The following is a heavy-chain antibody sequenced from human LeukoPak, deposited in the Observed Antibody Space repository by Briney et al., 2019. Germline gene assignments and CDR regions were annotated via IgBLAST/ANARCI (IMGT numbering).Heavy chain of an antibody. CDR1: GGSISSYY. CDR3: AKSNGYGLVDI. Sequence: PSETLSLTCTVSGGSISSYYWGWIRQPPGKGLEWIGNIFYSGSTYYSPSLKSRVTISLDTSRNQFSLKLNSVTAADTAVYYCAKSNGYGLVDIWGQGTMVTVSS. D-gene: IGHD3-10*01. V-gene: IGHV4-39*07. CDR2: IFYSGST. J-gene: IGHJ3*02.